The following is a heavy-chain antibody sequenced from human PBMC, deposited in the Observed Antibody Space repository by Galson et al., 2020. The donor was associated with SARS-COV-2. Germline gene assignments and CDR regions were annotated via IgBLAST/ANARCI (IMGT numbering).Heavy chain of an antibody. CDR3: ARGITIFGVGDTDDY. Sequence: SQTLSLTCTVPGGSISSYYWRWIRQPPGKGLEWIGYIYYSGSTNYNPSLKSRVTISVDTSKNQFSLKLSSVTAADTAVYYCARGITIFGVGDTDDYWGQGTLVTVSS. V-gene: IGHV4-59*01. CDR1: GGSISSYY. J-gene: IGHJ4*02. CDR2: IYYSGST. D-gene: IGHD3-3*01.